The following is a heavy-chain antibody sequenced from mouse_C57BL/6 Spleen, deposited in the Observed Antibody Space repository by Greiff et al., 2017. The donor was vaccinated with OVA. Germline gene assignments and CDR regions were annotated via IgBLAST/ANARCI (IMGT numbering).Heavy chain of an antibody. CDR2: IDPSDSYT. CDR1: GYTFTSYW. CDR3: ARPDYYGSSYGFAY. D-gene: IGHD1-1*01. V-gene: IGHV1-69*01. Sequence: QVQLKQPGAELVMPGASVKLSCKASGYTFTSYWMHWVKQRPGQGLEWIGEIDPSDSYTNYNQKFKGKSTLTVDKSSSTAYMQLSSLTSEDSAVYYCARPDYYGSSYGFAYWGQGTLVTVSA. J-gene: IGHJ3*01.